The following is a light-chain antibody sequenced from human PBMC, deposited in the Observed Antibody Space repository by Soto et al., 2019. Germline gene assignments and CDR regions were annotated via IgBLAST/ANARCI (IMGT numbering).Light chain of an antibody. CDR3: CSYVGSYSYV. J-gene: IGLJ1*01. Sequence: SVLTQPRSESGSPGQSVTISCTGNSRDVGAYNYVSWFQQHPGKATMFMIYDVNTRPSGVPDSVSGSNSGNTASLTISGLQVEDEGDYYCCSYVGSYSYVFGSGTKVTVL. V-gene: IGLV2-11*01. CDR2: DVN. CDR1: SRDVGAYNY.